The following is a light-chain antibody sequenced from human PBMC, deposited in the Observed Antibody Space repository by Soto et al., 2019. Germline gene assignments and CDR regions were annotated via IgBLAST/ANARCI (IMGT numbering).Light chain of an antibody. CDR3: QSYDSTLGARYV. CDR2: GNT. CDR1: SSNIGAGYD. J-gene: IGLJ1*01. Sequence: QSVLTQPPSVSGAPGQRVTISCTGSSSNIGAGYDVHWYQQRPGTAPKLLIFGNTNRPSGVPDRFSGSKSGTSASLAITGLQAEDEGDYYCQSYDSTLGARYVFGTGTKVTVL. V-gene: IGLV1-40*01.